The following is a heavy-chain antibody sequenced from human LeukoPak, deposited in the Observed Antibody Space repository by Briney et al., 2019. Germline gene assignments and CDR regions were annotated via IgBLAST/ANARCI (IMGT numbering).Heavy chain of an antibody. CDR1: GGSISSYY. J-gene: IGHJ4*02. CDR3: ARAPRRGYYFDY. V-gene: IGHV4-59*01. D-gene: IGHD3-10*01. CDR2: IYYSGST. Sequence: SETLSLTCTVSGGSISSYYWSWLRQPPGKGLEWIGYIYYSGSTNYNPSLKSRVTISVDTSKNQFSLKLSSVTAADTAVYYCARAPRRGYYFDYWGQGTLVTVSS.